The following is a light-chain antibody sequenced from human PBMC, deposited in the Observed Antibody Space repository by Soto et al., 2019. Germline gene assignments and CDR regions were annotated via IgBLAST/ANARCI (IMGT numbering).Light chain of an antibody. J-gene: IGKJ4*01. CDR2: GAS. CDR1: QSISDT. V-gene: IGKV3D-15*01. Sequence: EIVMTQSPATLSVSPGGRATLSCRASQSISDTLAWYQQKPGQAPRLLIYGASNRATGIPDRFSGSGSGTDFTLTISRLEPEDFEVYYCQQYGNSPFTFGGGTKVDI. CDR3: QQYGNSPFT.